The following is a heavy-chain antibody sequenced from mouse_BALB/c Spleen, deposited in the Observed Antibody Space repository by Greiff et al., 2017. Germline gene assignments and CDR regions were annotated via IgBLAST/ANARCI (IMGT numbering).Heavy chain of an antibody. CDR2: ISYSGST. V-gene: IGHV3-8*02. J-gene: IGHJ2*01. Sequence: VQLKESGPSLVKPSQTLSLTCSVTGDSITSGYWNWIRKFPGNKLEYMGYISYSGSTYYNPSLKSRISITRDTSKNQYYLQLNSVTTEDTATYYCARYTTVVATSSYYFDYWGQGTTLTVSS. CDR3: ARYTTVVATSSYYFDY. CDR1: GDSITSGY. D-gene: IGHD1-1*01.